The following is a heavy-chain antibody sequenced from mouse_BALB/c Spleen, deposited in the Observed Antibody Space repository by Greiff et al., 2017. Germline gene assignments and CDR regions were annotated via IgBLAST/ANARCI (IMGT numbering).Heavy chain of an antibody. V-gene: IGHV2-6-7*01. CDR2: IWGDGST. D-gene: IGHD2-1*01. CDR1: GFSLTGYG. J-gene: IGHJ4*01. CDR3: ARDGNYFFYAMDY. Sequence: VMLVESGPGLVAPSQSLSITCTVSGFSLTGYGVNWVRQPPGKGLEWLGMIWGDGSTDYNSALKSRLSISKDNSKSQVFLKMNSLQTDDTARYYCARDGNYFFYAMDYWGQGTSVTVSS.